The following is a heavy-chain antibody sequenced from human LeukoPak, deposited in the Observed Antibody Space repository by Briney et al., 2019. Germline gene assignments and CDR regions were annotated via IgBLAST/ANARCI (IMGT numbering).Heavy chain of an antibody. V-gene: IGHV3-30*02. CDR3: AKADCGGDCSMFDY. D-gene: IGHD2-21*01. CDR2: IWYGGSNK. Sequence: GGSLRLSCAASGFTFGSYGMHWVRQAPGKGLEWVALIWYGGSNKYYADSVKGRFTISRDNSKNTLYLQMNSLRAEDTAVYYCAKADCGGDCSMFDYWGQGTLVTVSS. J-gene: IGHJ4*02. CDR1: GFTFGSYG.